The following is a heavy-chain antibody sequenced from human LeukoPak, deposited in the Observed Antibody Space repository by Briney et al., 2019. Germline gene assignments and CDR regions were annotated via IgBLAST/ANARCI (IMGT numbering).Heavy chain of an antibody. CDR1: GGSISSSSYY. J-gene: IGHJ4*02. D-gene: IGHD5-18*01. CDR3: ARQDGYSYGLDY. V-gene: IGHV4-39*01. CDR2: IYYSGST. Sequence: PSETLSLTCTVSGGSISSSSYYWGWIRQPPGKGLEWIRSIYYSGSTYYNPSLKSRVTISVDTSKNQFSLKLSSVTAADTAVYYCARQDGYSYGLDYWGQGTLVTVSS.